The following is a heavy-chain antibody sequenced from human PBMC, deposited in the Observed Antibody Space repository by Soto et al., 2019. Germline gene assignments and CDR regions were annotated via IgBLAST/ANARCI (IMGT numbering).Heavy chain of an antibody. CDR2: IYYSGST. D-gene: IGHD3-3*01. J-gene: IGHJ6*02. V-gene: IGHV4-61*01. CDR1: GGSVSSGSYS. Sequence: QVQLQESGPGLVKPSETLSLTCTVSGGSVSSGSYSWSWIRQPPGKGLEWIGYIYYSGSTNYNPSRKSRVTRSVDTYKNQFSLKLSSVTAADTAVYYCARVTGRSGYFHYYYYYGMDVWGQGTTVTVSS. CDR3: ARVTGRSGYFHYYYYYGMDV.